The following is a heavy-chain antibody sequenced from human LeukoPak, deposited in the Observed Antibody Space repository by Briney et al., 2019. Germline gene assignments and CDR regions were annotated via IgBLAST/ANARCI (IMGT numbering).Heavy chain of an antibody. D-gene: IGHD3-22*01. J-gene: IGHJ4*02. CDR3: ARDGGGYYDY. CDR2: ISTSSSTM. Sequence: PGGSLRLSCAASGFTFSSYVINWVRQAPGKGLEWVSYISTSSSTMYYADSVKGRFTISRDNAKNSLYLQMNSLRAEDTAVYYCARDGGGYYDYWGQGTLVTVSS. V-gene: IGHV3-48*01. CDR1: GFTFSSYV.